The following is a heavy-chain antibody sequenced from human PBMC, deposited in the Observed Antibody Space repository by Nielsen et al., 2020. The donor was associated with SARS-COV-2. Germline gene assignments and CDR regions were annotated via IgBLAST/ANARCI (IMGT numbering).Heavy chain of an antibody. CDR2: IKRSGGST. J-gene: IGHJ4*02. V-gene: IGHV3-23*01. Sequence: GESLKISCAASGFTFDNYAMTWVRQAPGKGLEWVSVIKRSGGSTYYADSVKGRFTISRDNSRNTLYLQMNSLRAEDTAMYYCAKNPSRRDYGADYWGQGTLVTVSS. CDR3: AKNPSRRDYGADY. CDR1: GFTFDNYA. D-gene: IGHD4-17*01.